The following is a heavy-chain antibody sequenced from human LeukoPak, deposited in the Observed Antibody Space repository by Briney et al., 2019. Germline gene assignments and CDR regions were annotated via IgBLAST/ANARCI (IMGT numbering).Heavy chain of an antibody. CDR3: ASTSGTTSQPFDY. CDR1: GGSISSYH. Sequence: SETLSLNCTVSGGSISSYHWNLIRQPPGPALYLIGYIYSSGSTNYNPSLKSRVTISLDTSKNQFSLKLSSVTAADTAVYYCASTSGTTSQPFDYWGQGTLVTVSS. V-gene: IGHV4-4*09. CDR2: IYSSGST. J-gene: IGHJ4*02. D-gene: IGHD1-1*01.